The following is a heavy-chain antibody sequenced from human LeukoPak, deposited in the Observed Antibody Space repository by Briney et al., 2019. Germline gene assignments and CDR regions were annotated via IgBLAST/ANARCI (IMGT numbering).Heavy chain of an antibody. CDR2: ISSSSSYI. CDR1: GFTFSSYS. Sequence: PGGSLRPSCAASGFTFSSYSMNWVRQAPGKGLEWVSSISSSSSYIYYADSVRGRFTISRDNAKNSLYLQMNSLRAEDTAVYYCARDLQTYYDILTDYWGQGTLVTVSS. J-gene: IGHJ4*02. V-gene: IGHV3-21*01. D-gene: IGHD3-9*01. CDR3: ARDLQTYYDILTDY.